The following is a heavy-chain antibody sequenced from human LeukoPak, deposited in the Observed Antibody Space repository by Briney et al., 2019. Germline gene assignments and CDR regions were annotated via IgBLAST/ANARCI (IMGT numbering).Heavy chain of an antibody. Sequence: GALRLSCAASGFTFSSYGVHWVRQAPGKGLEWVAVIWYDGSNKYYADSVKGRFTISRDNSKNTLYLQMNSLRAEDTAVYYCARMGYSSGWYYFDYWGQGTLVTVSS. CDR2: IWYDGSNK. D-gene: IGHD6-19*01. J-gene: IGHJ4*02. CDR1: GFTFSSYG. V-gene: IGHV3-33*01. CDR3: ARMGYSSGWYYFDY.